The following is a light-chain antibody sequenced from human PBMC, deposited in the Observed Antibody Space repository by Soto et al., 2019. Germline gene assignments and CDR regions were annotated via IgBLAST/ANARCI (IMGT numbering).Light chain of an antibody. Sequence: QSVLTQPPSASGSPGQSVTISCTGTSSDVGGYNYVSWYQQHPGKAPKLMIYEVTKRHSGVPDRFSGSKSGNTASLTVSGLQADDEADYYCSSYAGSKNYVFGTGTKLTVL. J-gene: IGLJ1*01. CDR1: SSDVGGYNY. V-gene: IGLV2-8*01. CDR2: EVT. CDR3: SSYAGSKNYV.